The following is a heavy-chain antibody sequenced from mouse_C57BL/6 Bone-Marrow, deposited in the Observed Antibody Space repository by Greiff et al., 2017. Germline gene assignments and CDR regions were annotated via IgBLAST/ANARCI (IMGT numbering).Heavy chain of an antibody. CDR3: ARGGYDSSYAWFAY. V-gene: IGHV1-81*01. Sequence: VQLQQSGAELARPGASVKLSCKASGYTFTSYGISWVKQRTGQGLEWIGEIYPRSGNTYYNEKFKGKATLTADKSSSTAYMELRSLTSVDSAVYFCARGGYDSSYAWFAYWGQGTLVTVSA. D-gene: IGHD1-1*01. CDR1: GYTFTSYG. J-gene: IGHJ3*01. CDR2: IYPRSGNT.